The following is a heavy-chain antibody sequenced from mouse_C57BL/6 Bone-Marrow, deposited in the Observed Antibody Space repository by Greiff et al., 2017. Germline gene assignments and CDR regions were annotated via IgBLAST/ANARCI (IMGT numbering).Heavy chain of an antibody. Sequence: VQLKHSGPELVKPGASVKISCKASGYTFTDYYMNWVKQSHGKSLEWIGDINPNNGGTSYNQKFKGKATLTVDKSSSTAYMELRSLTSEDSAVYYCARRVYGPWFAYWGQGTLVTVSA. CDR1: GYTFTDYY. V-gene: IGHV1-26*01. CDR3: ARRVYGPWFAY. D-gene: IGHD1-2*01. J-gene: IGHJ3*01. CDR2: INPNNGGT.